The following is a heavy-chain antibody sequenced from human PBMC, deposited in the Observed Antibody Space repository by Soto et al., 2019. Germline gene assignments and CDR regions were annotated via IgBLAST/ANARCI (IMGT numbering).Heavy chain of an antibody. Sequence: QVQLVQSGAEVKKPGASVKVSCKASGYTFTTYGITWVRQAPGQGLAWMGCINPHNVNTNYAQRLQGRVNMTTDTSASTVYMELRSLISDDTAIYYCSRSRQPLLYGDSGVDPWGQGTLVTVSS. CDR3: SRSRQPLLYGDSGVDP. J-gene: IGHJ5*02. CDR2: INPHNVNT. V-gene: IGHV1-18*04. CDR1: GYTFTTYG. D-gene: IGHD2-2*02.